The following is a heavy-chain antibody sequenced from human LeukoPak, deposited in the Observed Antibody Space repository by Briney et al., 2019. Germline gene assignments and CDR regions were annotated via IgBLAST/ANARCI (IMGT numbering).Heavy chain of an antibody. V-gene: IGHV3-23*01. CDR2: ISGGTT. Sequence: GGSLRLSCAASGFTISSYGMSWVRQAPGKGLEWVSSISGGTTYYADSVKGRFTISRDNSKSIVSLQMNSLRAKDTAVYYCAKSVYGSGNYWGQGTLVTVSS. CDR1: GFTISSYG. D-gene: IGHD3-10*01. J-gene: IGHJ4*02. CDR3: AKSVYGSGNY.